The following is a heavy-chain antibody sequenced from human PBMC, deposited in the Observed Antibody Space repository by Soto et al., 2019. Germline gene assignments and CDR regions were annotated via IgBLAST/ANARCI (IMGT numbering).Heavy chain of an antibody. CDR1: GYSFTSYW. Sequence: GESLKISCKWSGYSFTSYWIGWVRQMPGKGLEWMGIIYPGDSDTRYSPSFQGQVTMSADKSISTAYLQWNSLKASDTAMYYCARHLSRDYGYYFDNWGPGTLVTVSS. CDR2: IYPGDSDT. V-gene: IGHV5-51*01. CDR3: ARHLSRDYGYYFDN. J-gene: IGHJ4*02. D-gene: IGHD4-17*01.